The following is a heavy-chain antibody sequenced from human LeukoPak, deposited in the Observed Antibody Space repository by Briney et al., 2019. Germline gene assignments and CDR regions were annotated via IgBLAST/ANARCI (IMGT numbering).Heavy chain of an antibody. CDR1: GYTFTSYG. J-gene: IGHJ4*02. CDR2: ISAYNGNT. Sequence: AASVEVSCKASGYTFTSYGISWVRQAPGQGLEWMGWISAYNGNTNYAQKLQGRVTMTTDTSTSTAYMELRSLRSDDTAVYYCARPYYDSSAPPYDYWGQGTLVTVSS. D-gene: IGHD3-22*01. V-gene: IGHV1-18*01. CDR3: ARPYYDSSAPPYDY.